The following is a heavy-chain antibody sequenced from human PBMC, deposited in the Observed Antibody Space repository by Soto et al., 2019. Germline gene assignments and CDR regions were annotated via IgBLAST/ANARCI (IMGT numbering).Heavy chain of an antibody. CDR3: AREVSCSGGSCYSGALTGDSHWFDP. CDR1: GGSISSGGYY. CDR2: IYYSGST. Sequence: SETLSPTCTVSGGSISSGGYYWSWIRQHPGKGLEWIGYIYYSGSTYYNPSLKSRVTISVDTSKNQFSLKLSSVTAADTAVYYCAREVSCSGGSCYSGALTGDSHWFDPWGQGTLVTVSS. D-gene: IGHD2-15*01. V-gene: IGHV4-31*03. J-gene: IGHJ5*02.